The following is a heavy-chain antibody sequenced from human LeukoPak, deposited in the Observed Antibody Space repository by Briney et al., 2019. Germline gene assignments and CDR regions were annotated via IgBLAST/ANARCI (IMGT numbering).Heavy chain of an antibody. V-gene: IGHV4-38-2*02. Sequence: SETLSLTCTVSGYSISSGYYWGWIRQPPGKGLEWIGSIYHSGSTYYNPSLKSRVTISVDTSKNQFSLKLSSVTAADTAVYYCARGNFDWLPNYYYYMDVWGKGTTVTISS. CDR2: IYHSGST. J-gene: IGHJ6*03. CDR3: ARGNFDWLPNYYYYMDV. CDR1: GYSISSGYY. D-gene: IGHD3-9*01.